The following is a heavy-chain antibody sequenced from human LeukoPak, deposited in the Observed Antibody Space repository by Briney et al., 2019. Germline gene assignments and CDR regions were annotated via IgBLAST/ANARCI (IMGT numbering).Heavy chain of an antibody. J-gene: IGHJ4*02. CDR2: IYYSGST. V-gene: IGHV4-39*07. CDR1: GGSISSSSYY. CDR3: AREQQLVRYYFDY. D-gene: IGHD6-13*01. Sequence: PSETLSLTCTVSGGSISSSSYYWGWIRQPPGKGLEWIGSIYYSGSTYYNPSLKSRVTISVDTSKNQFSLKLSFVTAADTAVYYCAREQQLVRYYFDYWGQGTLVTVSS.